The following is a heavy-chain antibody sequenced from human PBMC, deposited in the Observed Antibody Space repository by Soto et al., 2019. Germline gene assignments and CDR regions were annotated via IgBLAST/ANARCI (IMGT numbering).Heavy chain of an antibody. J-gene: IGHJ3*02. CDR1: GGSISSYY. Sequence: SETLSLTCTVSGGSISSYYWSWIRQPPGKGLEWIGYIYYSGSTNYNPSLKSRVTISVDTSKNQFSLKLSSVTAADTAVYYCARSRWLANPHSDIWGQGTMVTVSS. V-gene: IGHV4-59*08. D-gene: IGHD6-19*01. CDR3: ARSRWLANPHSDI. CDR2: IYYSGST.